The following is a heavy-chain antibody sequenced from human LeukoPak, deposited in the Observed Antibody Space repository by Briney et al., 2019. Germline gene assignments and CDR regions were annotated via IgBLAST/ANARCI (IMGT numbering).Heavy chain of an antibody. CDR2: ISSSSSYR. D-gene: IGHD5-24*01. CDR3: AREGYSPRDGYNFNFDY. CDR1: RFTFSSYS. Sequence: GGSLRLSCAASRFTFSSYSMNWVRQAPGKGLEWVSSISSSSSYRYYADSVKGRFTISRDNAKNSLYLQMNSLRAEDTAVYYCAREGYSPRDGYNFNFDYWGQGTLVTVSS. V-gene: IGHV3-21*01. J-gene: IGHJ4*02.